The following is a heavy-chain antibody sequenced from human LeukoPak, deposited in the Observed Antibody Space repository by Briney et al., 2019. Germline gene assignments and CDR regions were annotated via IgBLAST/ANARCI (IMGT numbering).Heavy chain of an antibody. V-gene: IGHV1-8*01. CDR1: GYTFTSYD. CDR3: ARALGDCSSTSCSYNWFDP. J-gene: IGHJ5*02. Sequence: GASVKVSCKASGYTFTSYDIYWVRQATGQGLEWMGWMNPNSGNTGYAQKFQGRVTMTRNTSISTAYMELSSLGSEDTAVYYCARALGDCSSTSCSYNWFDPWGQGTLVTVSS. CDR2: MNPNSGNT. D-gene: IGHD2-2*01.